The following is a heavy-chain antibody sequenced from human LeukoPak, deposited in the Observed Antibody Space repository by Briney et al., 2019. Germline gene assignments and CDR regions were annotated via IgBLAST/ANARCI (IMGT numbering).Heavy chain of an antibody. CDR1: GGSISSYY. D-gene: IGHD6-19*01. Sequence: SETPSLTCTVSGGSISSYYWGWIRQPPGKGLEWIGFVYYSGSTNYNPSLKSRVTISVDTSKNQFSLKLNSVTAADTAVYYCARVDIAVAFYFDYWGQGTLVTVSS. CDR2: VYYSGST. CDR3: ARVDIAVAFYFDY. J-gene: IGHJ4*02. V-gene: IGHV4-59*01.